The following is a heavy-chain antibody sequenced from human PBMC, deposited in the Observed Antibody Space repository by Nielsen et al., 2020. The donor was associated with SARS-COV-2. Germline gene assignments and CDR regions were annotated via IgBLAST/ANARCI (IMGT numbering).Heavy chain of an antibody. V-gene: IGHV3-23*01. CDR3: ARDREYYDFWSGYYPLDWYFDL. J-gene: IGHJ2*01. CDR1: GFTFSSYA. CDR2: ISGSGGST. Sequence: GESLKISCAASGFTFSSYAMSWVRQAPGKGLEWVSAISGSGGSTYYADSVKGRFTISRDNSKNTLYLQMNSLRAEDTAVYYCARDREYYDFWSGYYPLDWYFDLWGRGTLVTVSS. D-gene: IGHD3-3*01.